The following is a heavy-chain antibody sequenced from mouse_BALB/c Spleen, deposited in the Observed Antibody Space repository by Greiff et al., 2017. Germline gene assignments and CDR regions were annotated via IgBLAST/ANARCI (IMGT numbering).Heavy chain of an antibody. CDR2: INSNGGST. D-gene: IGHD1-1*01. Sequence: EVKLVESGGGLVQPGGSLKLSCAASGFTFSSYGMSWVRQTPDKRLELVATINSNGGSTYYPDSVKGRFTISRDNARNTLYLQMSSLKSEDTAMYYCARYYYGSFDYWGQGTTLTVSS. J-gene: IGHJ2*01. CDR3: ARYYYGSFDY. CDR1: GFTFSSYG. V-gene: IGHV5-6-3*01.